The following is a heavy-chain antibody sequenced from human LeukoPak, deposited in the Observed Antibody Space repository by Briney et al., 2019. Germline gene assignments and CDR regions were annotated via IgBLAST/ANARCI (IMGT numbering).Heavy chain of an antibody. CDR1: GGSISSGDYY. CDR2: IYYSGST. J-gene: IGHJ4*02. V-gene: IGHV4-30-4*08. D-gene: IGHD4-17*01. Sequence: TSETLSLTCTVSGGSISSGDYYWSWIRQPPGKRLEWIGYIYYSGSTYYNPSLKSRVTISVDTSKNQFSLKLSSVTAADTAVYYCARFAVTRCFDYWGQGTLVTVSS. CDR3: ARFAVTRCFDY.